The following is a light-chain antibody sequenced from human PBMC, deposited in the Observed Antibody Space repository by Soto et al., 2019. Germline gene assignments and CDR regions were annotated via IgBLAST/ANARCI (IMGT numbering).Light chain of an antibody. Sequence: DIPMTQSPSTLSASVGDRVTITCRASQSIGHWLAWYQQKPGKDPKLLIYAASSLQSGVPSRFSGSGSVTEFTLTISSLQPDDFATYYCQQYKTYWTFGQGTKVEIK. J-gene: IGKJ1*01. CDR3: QQYKTYWT. CDR1: QSIGHW. CDR2: AAS. V-gene: IGKV1-5*01.